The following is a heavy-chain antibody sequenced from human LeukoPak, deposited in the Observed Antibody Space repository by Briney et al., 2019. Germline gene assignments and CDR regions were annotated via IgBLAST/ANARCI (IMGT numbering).Heavy chain of an antibody. V-gene: IGHV7-4-1*02. CDR2: INTNTGNP. Sequence: ASVKVSCKASGYTFTSYAMNWVRQAPGQGLEWMGWINTNTGNPTYAQGFTGRFVFSLDTSVSTAYLQISSLKAEDTAVYYCARMAVAGTSTRLLYYFDYWGQGTLVTVSS. D-gene: IGHD6-19*01. CDR3: ARMAVAGTSTRLLYYFDY. J-gene: IGHJ4*02. CDR1: GYTFTSYA.